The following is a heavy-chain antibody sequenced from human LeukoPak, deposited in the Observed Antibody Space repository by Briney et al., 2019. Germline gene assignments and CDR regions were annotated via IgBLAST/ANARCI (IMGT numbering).Heavy chain of an antibody. Sequence: GGSLRLSCAASGFTFSSYAMHWVRQAPGKGLEWVAVISYDGSNKYYADSVKGRFTISRDNSKNTLYLQMNSLRSEDTALYYCARAVAPLAAAADYWGQGTLVTVSS. CDR1: GFTFSSYA. CDR2: ISYDGSNK. V-gene: IGHV3-30-3*01. CDR3: ARAVAPLAAAADY. D-gene: IGHD6-13*01. J-gene: IGHJ4*02.